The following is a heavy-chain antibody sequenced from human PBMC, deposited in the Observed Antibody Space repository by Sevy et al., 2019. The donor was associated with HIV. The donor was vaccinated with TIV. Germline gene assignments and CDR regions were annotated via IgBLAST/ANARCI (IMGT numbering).Heavy chain of an antibody. D-gene: IGHD6-13*01. CDR3: VRRKAASDSLHFDY. V-gene: IGHV5-51*01. J-gene: IGHJ4*02. CDR1: GYYFPMYW. Sequence: GESLKSSCQGSGYYFPMYWIGWVRQVPGKGLEWMGIVHPGDSDTKYSPSFQGQVTISADRSVNTAYLRWSSLKASNTAIYYCVRRKAASDSLHFDYWGQGTLVTVSS. CDR2: VHPGDSDT.